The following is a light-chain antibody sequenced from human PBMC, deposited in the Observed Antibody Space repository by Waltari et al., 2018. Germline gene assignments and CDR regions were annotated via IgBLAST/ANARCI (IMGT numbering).Light chain of an antibody. CDR1: NLGTYS. J-gene: IGLJ1*01. V-gene: IGLV3-21*04. CDR3: HVWHPHVDPGV. CDR2: YDR. Sequence: SYVVTQPPPVSVAPGETATITCGGDNLGTYSVPWYQQKAGQAPVLVIFYDRDRPSGIPDRFSGSNSGNTATLTISRVEAGDEARYYCHVWHPHVDPGVFGTGTEVTVL.